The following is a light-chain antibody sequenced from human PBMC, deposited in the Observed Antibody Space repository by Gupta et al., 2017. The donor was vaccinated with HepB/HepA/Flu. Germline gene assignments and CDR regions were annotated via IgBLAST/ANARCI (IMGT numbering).Light chain of an antibody. CDR1: SSDVGAYNY. Sequence: QSALTQPASASGSPGQSITISCTGTSSDVGAYNYVSWYHQPPGKPPKVMIYDVSDRPSGVSNRFSGSKSGNTASLTISGLQAEDEADYYCSSYTISSTCVFGGGTKLTVL. V-gene: IGLV2-14*03. J-gene: IGLJ3*02. CDR2: DVS. CDR3: SSYTISSTCV.